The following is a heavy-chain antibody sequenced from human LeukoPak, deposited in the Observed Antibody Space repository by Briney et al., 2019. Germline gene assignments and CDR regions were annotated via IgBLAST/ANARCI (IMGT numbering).Heavy chain of an antibody. J-gene: IGHJ4*02. Sequence: GGSLRLSCAASGFTFSSYAMSWVRQAPGKGLEWVSAISGSGGSTYYAASVKGRFTISRDNSKNTLYLQMNSLRAEDTAVYYCAKASSSGYYLGWGQGTLVTVSS. D-gene: IGHD3-22*01. CDR3: AKASSSGYYLG. CDR1: GFTFSSYA. CDR2: ISGSGGST. V-gene: IGHV3-23*01.